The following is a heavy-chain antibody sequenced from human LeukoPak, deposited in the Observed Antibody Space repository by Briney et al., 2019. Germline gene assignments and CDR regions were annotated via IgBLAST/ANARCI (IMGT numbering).Heavy chain of an antibody. CDR1: GFIFSSYA. V-gene: IGHV3-48*03. Sequence: GGSLRLSCAASGFIFSSYAMNWVRQAPGKGLEWVSYISSSGSIKHYADSVKGRFTISRDNAKNSLYLQMNSLRAEDTAVYYCARARYTSGWETLDYWGQGTLVTVSS. D-gene: IGHD6-19*01. J-gene: IGHJ4*02. CDR2: ISSSGSIK. CDR3: ARARYTSGWETLDY.